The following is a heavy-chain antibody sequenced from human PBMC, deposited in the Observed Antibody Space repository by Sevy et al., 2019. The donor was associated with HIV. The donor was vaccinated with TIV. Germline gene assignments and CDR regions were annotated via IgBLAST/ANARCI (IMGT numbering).Heavy chain of an antibody. CDR3: ARAGIGDFWSGYYGIDH. Sequence: GGSLRLSCAASGFTFRNYWMHWVRQAPGKGLVSVSYIHTDGSSSYYADYVKGRFTISRDNAQNTQYLQMNCLRAEDTAVYYCARAGIGDFWSGYYGIDHWGQGTLVTVSS. V-gene: IGHV3-74*01. D-gene: IGHD3-3*01. CDR1: GFTFRNYW. J-gene: IGHJ4*02. CDR2: IHTDGSSS.